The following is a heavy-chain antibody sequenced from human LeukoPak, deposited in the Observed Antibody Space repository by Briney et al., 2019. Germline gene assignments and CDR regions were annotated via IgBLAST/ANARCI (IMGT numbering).Heavy chain of an antibody. CDR2: IYSAGTT. CDR3: ARGDDYGGAWYYFDC. J-gene: IGHJ4*02. V-gene: IGHV3-53*01. CDR1: GFTVSRNY. D-gene: IGHD4-23*01. Sequence: GGSLRLSCAASGFTVSRNYYMNWVRQAPGKGLEWVSVIYSAGTTYYADSVKGRFTTSRDNSKNTVYLQMNSLRAEDTAVYYCARGDDYGGAWYYFDCWGQGTLITVSS.